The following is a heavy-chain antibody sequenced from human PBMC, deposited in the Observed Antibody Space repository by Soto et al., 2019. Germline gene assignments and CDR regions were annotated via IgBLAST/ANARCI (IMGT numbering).Heavy chain of an antibody. V-gene: IGHV1-18*01. J-gene: IGHJ6*02. CDR3: ARDRSGDIVVVPAAIRGYYYGMDV. CDR1: GYTFTSYG. D-gene: IGHD2-2*01. CDR2: ISAYNGNT. Sequence: QVQLVQSGAEVKKPGASVKVSCKASGYTFTSYGISWVRQAPGQGLEWMGWISAYNGNTNYAQKLQGRVTMTTDTSTSTAXGEXRXRRSDDTAVYYCARDRSGDIVVVPAAIRGYYYGMDVWGQGTTVTVSS.